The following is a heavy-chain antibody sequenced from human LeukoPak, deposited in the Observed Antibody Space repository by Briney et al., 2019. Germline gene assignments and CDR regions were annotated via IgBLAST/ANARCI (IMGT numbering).Heavy chain of an antibody. D-gene: IGHD5-18*01. J-gene: IGHJ4*02. CDR2: IYPNSGAT. CDR3: ARDGDAVMVDFDY. V-gene: IGHV1-2*02. CDR1: GYTFTSYD. Sequence: ASVTVSCKASGYTFTSYDINWVRQATGQGLEWMAWIYPNSGATRYAQKFQGRITVTRDTSISTAYMELRTPTPDDTAVYYCARDGDAVMVDFDYWGQGTLVTVSS.